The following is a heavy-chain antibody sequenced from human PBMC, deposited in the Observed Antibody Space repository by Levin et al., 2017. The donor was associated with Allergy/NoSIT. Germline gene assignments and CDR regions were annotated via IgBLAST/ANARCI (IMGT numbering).Heavy chain of an antibody. CDR1: GYSFSNYW. V-gene: IGHV5-51*01. CDR3: ARPARAALRNEAFDI. D-gene: IGHD6-6*01. Sequence: PGESLKISCEGSGYSFSNYWIGWVRQMPGKGLEWMGIIYPSDSDTRYSPSFQGQVTISADKSINTAYLQWSSLKASDTALYYCARPARAALRNEAFDIWGQGTMVTVSS. J-gene: IGHJ3*02. CDR2: IYPSDSDT.